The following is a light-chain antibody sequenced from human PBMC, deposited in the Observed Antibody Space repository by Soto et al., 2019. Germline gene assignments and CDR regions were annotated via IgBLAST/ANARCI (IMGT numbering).Light chain of an antibody. CDR1: QGISSY. J-gene: IGKJ5*01. Sequence: AIRMTQSPSSLSASTGGXVTITCRASQGISSYLAWYQQKPGKAPKIMIYAASTLQSGVPSRFSGSGSGTDCTLTISCLQSEDVATYYCQQYYSYLITFGQGTRLEIK. CDR3: QQYYSYLIT. CDR2: AAS. V-gene: IGKV1-8*01.